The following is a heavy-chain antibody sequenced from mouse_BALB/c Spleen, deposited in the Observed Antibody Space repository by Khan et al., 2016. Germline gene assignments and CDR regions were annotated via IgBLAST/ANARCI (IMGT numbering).Heavy chain of an antibody. J-gene: IGHJ4*01. CDR1: GYTFTDYS. CDR2: INTETGEP. CDR3: ARTGYYAMDY. Sequence: QSELVQSGPELKKPGETVKISCKASGYTFTDYSMHWVKQAPGKGLKWMGWINTETGEPTYADDFKGRFAFSLETSASTAYLQINNLKNEDTATYFCARTGYYAMDYWGQGTSVTVSS. V-gene: IGHV9-2-1*01.